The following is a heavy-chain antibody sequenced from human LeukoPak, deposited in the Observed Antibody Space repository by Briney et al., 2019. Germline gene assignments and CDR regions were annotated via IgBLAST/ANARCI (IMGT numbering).Heavy chain of an antibody. Sequence: PSETLSLTCAVYGGSFSGYYWSWIRQPPGKGLEWIGEINHSRSTNYNPSLKSRVTISVDTSKNQFSLKLSSVTAADTAVYYCARHYYDSSGSIGEAFDIWGQGTMVTVSS. J-gene: IGHJ3*02. CDR2: INHSRST. CDR3: ARHYYDSSGSIGEAFDI. D-gene: IGHD3-22*01. V-gene: IGHV4-34*01. CDR1: GGSFSGYY.